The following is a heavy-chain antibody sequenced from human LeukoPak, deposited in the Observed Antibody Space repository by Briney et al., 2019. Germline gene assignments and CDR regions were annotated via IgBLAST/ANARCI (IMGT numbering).Heavy chain of an antibody. Sequence: SETLSLTCAVYGGSFSGYYWSWIRQPPGKGLEWIGEINHSGSTNYNPSLKSRVTISVDTSKNQFSLKLSSVTAADTAVYYCARRRQRNYYGSGSYLGPEDYWGQGTLVTVSS. D-gene: IGHD3-10*01. V-gene: IGHV4-34*01. CDR1: GGSFSGYY. CDR3: ARRRQRNYYGSGSYLGPEDY. J-gene: IGHJ4*02. CDR2: INHSGST.